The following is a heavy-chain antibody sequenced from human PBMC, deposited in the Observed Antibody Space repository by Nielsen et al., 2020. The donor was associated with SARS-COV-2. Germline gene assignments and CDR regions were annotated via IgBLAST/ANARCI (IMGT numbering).Heavy chain of an antibody. CDR1: GGTFSSYA. V-gene: IGHV1-69*13. CDR3: ARGGDDYGGNAPRNWFDP. Sequence: SVKVSCKASGGTFSSYAISWVRQAPGQGLEWMGGIIPIFGTANYAQKFQGRVTITADESTSTAYMELSSLRSEDTAVYYCARGGDDYGGNAPRNWFDPWGQGTLVTVSS. J-gene: IGHJ5*02. CDR2: IIPIFGTA. D-gene: IGHD4-23*01.